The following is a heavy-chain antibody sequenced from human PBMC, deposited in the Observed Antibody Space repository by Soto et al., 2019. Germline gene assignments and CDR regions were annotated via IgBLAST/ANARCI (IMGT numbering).Heavy chain of an antibody. J-gene: IGHJ3*02. V-gene: IGHV4-31*03. Sequence: SETLSLTCTVSGGSFSGGGYYWRWIRQHPGKGLEWMGYISYSGSTKYKPSLQSRITISVDTSKNQFSLRLTSVTAADTAIYFCARTSIFGVVLNAFDIWGPGTLVTVSS. D-gene: IGHD3-3*01. CDR2: ISYSGST. CDR1: GGSFSGGGYY. CDR3: ARTSIFGVVLNAFDI.